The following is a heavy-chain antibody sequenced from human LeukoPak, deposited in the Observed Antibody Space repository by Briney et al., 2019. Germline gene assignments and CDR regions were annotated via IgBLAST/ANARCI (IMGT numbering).Heavy chain of an antibody. CDR3: ARRLGPGPARAWFDP. Sequence: GASVKVSCKASGYTFTSYGISWVRQAPGQGLEWMGWISAYNGNTNYAQKLQGRVTMTTDTSTSTAYMELSSLRSEDTAVYYCARRLGPGPARAWFDPWGQGTLVTVSS. CDR2: ISAYNGNT. J-gene: IGHJ5*02. CDR1: GYTFTSYG. D-gene: IGHD3-16*01. V-gene: IGHV1-18*01.